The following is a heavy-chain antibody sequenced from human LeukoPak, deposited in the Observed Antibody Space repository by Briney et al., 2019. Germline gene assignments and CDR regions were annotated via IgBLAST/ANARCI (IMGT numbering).Heavy chain of an antibody. V-gene: IGHV1-18*01. CDR2: ISGNNDNT. CDR3: AREGQQLGAWFDH. J-gene: IGHJ5*02. Sequence: ASVKVSCKASGYTFTTYGVSWVRQAPGQGLEWMGWISGNNDNTNYAQNLQGRVTMTTDTSTSTAYMELRSLRSDDTAVYYCAREGQQLGAWFDHWGQGTLVTVSS. CDR1: GYTFTTYG. D-gene: IGHD6-13*01.